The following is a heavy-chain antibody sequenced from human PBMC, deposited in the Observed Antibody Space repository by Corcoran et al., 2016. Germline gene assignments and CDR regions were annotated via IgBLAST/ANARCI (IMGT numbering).Heavy chain of an antibody. V-gene: IGHV3-15*07. CDR1: GFTFSNAW. J-gene: IGHJ6*02. D-gene: IGHD6-13*01. CDR3: PTDIAAASGAYYGMDV. Sequence: EVQLVESGGGVVKPGGSLRLSCAASGFTFSNAWMNGVRRAPGKGLGWVGRIKSKTDGGTTDYAAPVKGRCTISRDDSKNTLYLQMNSLKTADTAVYYCPTDIAAASGAYYGMDVGGQGTTVTVSS. CDR2: IKSKTDGGTT.